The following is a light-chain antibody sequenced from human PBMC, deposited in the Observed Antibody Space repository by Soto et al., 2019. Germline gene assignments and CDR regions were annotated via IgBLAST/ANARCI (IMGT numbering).Light chain of an antibody. CDR3: QQYNNWPPWT. CDR1: QSVSSSY. Sequence: EIVLTQAPATLSLSPGERATVSCGSSQSVSSSYLAWYQQKPGQAPRLLIYGASTRATGIPARFSGSGSGTEFTLTISSLQSEDFAVYYCQQYNNWPPWTFGQGTKVDIK. J-gene: IGKJ1*01. CDR2: GAS. V-gene: IGKV3-15*01.